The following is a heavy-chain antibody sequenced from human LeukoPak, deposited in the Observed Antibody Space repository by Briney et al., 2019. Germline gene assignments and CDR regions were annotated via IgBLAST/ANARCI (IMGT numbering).Heavy chain of an antibody. Sequence: GGSLRLSCVGSGFTFDDYAIHWVRQPPGKGLEWVSLLNWDGSRTYYADSVKGRFTISRDNNKNSLFLQMTNLRSEDTALYYCAKTGSDDYGEYFDYWGRGTLVTVSS. CDR3: AKTGSDDYGEYFDY. J-gene: IGHJ4*02. CDR2: LNWDGSRT. V-gene: IGHV3-43D*03. D-gene: IGHD4-17*01. CDR1: GFTFDDYA.